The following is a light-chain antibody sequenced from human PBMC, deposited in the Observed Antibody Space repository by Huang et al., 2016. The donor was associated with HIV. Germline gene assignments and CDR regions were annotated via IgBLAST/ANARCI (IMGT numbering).Light chain of an antibody. CDR1: QSVTS. CDR3: QQYNNWPSIT. V-gene: IGKV3-15*01. J-gene: IGKJ5*01. CDR2: AAS. Sequence: ELVMTQSPATLSVSPGERATLSCRASQSVTSLAWYQQKPGQAPRLLIYAASTRATGIPARVSGSGSGTEFTLTITSLQSEDFAVYYCQQYNNWPSITFGQGTRLEIK.